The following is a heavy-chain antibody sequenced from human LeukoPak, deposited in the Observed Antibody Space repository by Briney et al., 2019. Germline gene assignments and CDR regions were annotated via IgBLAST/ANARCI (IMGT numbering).Heavy chain of an antibody. J-gene: IGHJ4*02. CDR2: ISSSGSYK. Sequence: PGGSLRLSCAASGFAFSSHSMHWIRQAPGKGLERVLSISSSGSYKYYADSLKGRSTISRDNADNSVFLHLNSLTVEDTAVYYCARGMIRGALWCVDFWGLGSLVTVSS. D-gene: IGHD4/OR15-4a*01. V-gene: IGHV3-21*01. CDR1: GFAFSSHS. CDR3: ARGMIRGALWCVDF.